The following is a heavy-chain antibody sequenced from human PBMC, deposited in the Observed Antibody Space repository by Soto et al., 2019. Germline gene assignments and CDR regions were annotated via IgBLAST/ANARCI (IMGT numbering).Heavy chain of an antibody. CDR1: GFTFSSYS. J-gene: IGHJ5*02. CDR3: ARGAAKGAPQSGFDP. CDR2: ISSSSSYI. Sequence: GGSLRLSCAASGFTFSSYSMNWVRQAPGKGLEWVSSISSSSSYIYYADSVKGRFTISRDNAKNSLYLQMNSLRAEDTAVYYCARGAAKGAPQSGFDPWGQGTLVTVSS. V-gene: IGHV3-21*01.